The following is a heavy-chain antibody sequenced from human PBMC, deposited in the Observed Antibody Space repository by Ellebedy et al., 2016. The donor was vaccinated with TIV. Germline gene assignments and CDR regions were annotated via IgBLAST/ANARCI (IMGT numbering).Heavy chain of an antibody. CDR1: GGSFNNYY. J-gene: IGHJ4*02. Sequence: MPGGSLRLSCGVYGGSFNNYYWTWIRQPPGKGLEWIGEINHSGNTNYNPSLKSRVSISVDTSKNQFSLRLNSLTAADTAVYYCARGRGSRYFDSYFDYWGQGTLVSVSS. CDR2: INHSGNT. D-gene: IGHD3-9*01. V-gene: IGHV4-34*01. CDR3: ARGRGSRYFDSYFDY.